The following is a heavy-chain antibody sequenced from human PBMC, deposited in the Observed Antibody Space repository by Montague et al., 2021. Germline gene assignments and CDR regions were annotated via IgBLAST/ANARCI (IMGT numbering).Heavy chain of an antibody. V-gene: IGHV5-51*01. CDR2: IHPGTSDT. Sequence: QSGAEVKKPGESLKISCKGFGYSFTSHWIGWARQMPGKGLEWMGIIHPGTSDTRYSPSFQGQVTISVDKSISTAYLQWSSLKASDTAMFYCARLITTFGGASSPNDYWGQGTLVTVSS. D-gene: IGHD3-16*01. CDR1: GYSFTSHW. CDR3: ARLITTFGGASSPNDY. J-gene: IGHJ4*02.